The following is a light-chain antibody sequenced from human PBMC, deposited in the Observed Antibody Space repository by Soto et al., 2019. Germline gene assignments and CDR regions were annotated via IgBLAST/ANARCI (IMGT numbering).Light chain of an antibody. J-gene: IGKJ4*01. CDR2: DAS. CDR3: QQRSSWPRA. V-gene: IGKV3-11*01. Sequence: EIVLSQSPDTLSLSIGERATLSCRASHNINTYLVWYQQKPGQAPRLLIYDASKRATGTPDRFSGSGSGTDFTLTISSLAPEDFALYYCQQRSSWPRAFGGGTKVDIK. CDR1: HNINTY.